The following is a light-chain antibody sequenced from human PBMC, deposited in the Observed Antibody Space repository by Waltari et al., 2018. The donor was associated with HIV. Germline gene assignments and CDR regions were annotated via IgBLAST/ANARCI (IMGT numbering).Light chain of an antibody. CDR1: SSNIGAGYD. Sequence: CTGSSSNIGAGYDVHWYQQLPGTAPKLLIYGNSNRPSGVPDRFSGSKSGTSASLAITGLQAEDEADYYCQSYDSSLSLYVFGTGTKVTVL. J-gene: IGLJ1*01. CDR2: GNS. V-gene: IGLV1-40*01. CDR3: QSYDSSLSLYV.